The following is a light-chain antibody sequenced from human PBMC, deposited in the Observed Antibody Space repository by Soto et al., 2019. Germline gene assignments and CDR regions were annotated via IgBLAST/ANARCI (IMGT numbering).Light chain of an antibody. J-gene: IGKJ4*01. CDR2: GVS. Sequence: EIVLTQSPGTLSLSPGESATLFCRASQTVSSRCLAWYQQKPGQAPRLLIYGVSGRATGIPDRFSGSGSGTDFTLTISRLQPEDFAVYYCQHYDNSAALTFGGGTNVEIK. V-gene: IGKV3-20*01. CDR1: QTVSSRC. CDR3: QHYDNSAALT.